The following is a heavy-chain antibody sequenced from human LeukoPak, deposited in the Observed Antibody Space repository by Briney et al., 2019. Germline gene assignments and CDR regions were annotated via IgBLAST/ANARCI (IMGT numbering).Heavy chain of an antibody. J-gene: IGHJ6*02. D-gene: IGHD2-15*01. CDR1: GFTFSSYS. V-gene: IGHV3-21*01. Sequence: SGGSLRLSCAASGFTFSSYSMNWVRQAPGKGLKWVSSISSDSSYIYYADSVKGRFTISRDNAKNSLYLQMNSLRAEDTAVYYCARVGYCSGGFCYYYYYGMDVWGQGTTVTVSS. CDR3: ARVGYCSGGFCYYYYYGMDV. CDR2: ISSDSSYI.